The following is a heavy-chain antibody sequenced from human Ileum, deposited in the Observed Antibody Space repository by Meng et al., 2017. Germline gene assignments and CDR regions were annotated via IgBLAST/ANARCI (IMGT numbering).Heavy chain of an antibody. CDR3: ARELLWFGESTYDAFDI. J-gene: IGHJ3*02. D-gene: IGHD3-10*01. CDR1: GGSISTGSYY. Sequence: SCTVSGGSISTGSYYWSWIRQPAGKGLEWIGRIYTSGSTNYNPSLKSRVTISVDTSKNQFSLKLSSVTAADTAVYYCARELLWFGESTYDAFDIWGQGTMVTVSS. V-gene: IGHV4-61*02. CDR2: IYTSGST.